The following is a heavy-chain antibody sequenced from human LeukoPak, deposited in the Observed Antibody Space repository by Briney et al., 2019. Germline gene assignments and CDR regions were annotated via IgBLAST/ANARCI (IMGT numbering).Heavy chain of an antibody. Sequence: PSETLSLTCTVSGGSISSGGYYWSWVRQHPGKGLEWIGYIYYSGSTYFNPSLKSRVTISVDTSKNDFSLKLSSVTAADTAVYYCARDGVSDGFDIWGQGRMVTVSS. CDR2: IYYSGST. J-gene: IGHJ3*02. CDR3: ARDGVSDGFDI. D-gene: IGHD3-16*01. V-gene: IGHV4-31*03. CDR1: GGSISSGGYY.